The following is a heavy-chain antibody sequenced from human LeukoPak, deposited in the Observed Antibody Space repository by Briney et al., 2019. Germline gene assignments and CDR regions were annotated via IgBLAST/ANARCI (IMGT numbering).Heavy chain of an antibody. CDR3: ARGHLRLSAFDI. J-gene: IGHJ3*02. V-gene: IGHV1-18*01. D-gene: IGHD4-17*01. Sequence: ASVKVSCKASGYTFTDYLVSWVRQAPGQGLEWLGWINPYNGNTNYAQKLQGRVTITTDTSTSTAYMELKSLRSDDTAMYYCARGHLRLSAFDIWGQGTMVTVSS. CDR2: INPYNGNT. CDR1: GYTFTDYL.